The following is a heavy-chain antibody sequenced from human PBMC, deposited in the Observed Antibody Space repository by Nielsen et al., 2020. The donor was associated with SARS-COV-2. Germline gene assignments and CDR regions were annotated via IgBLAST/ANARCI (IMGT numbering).Heavy chain of an antibody. CDR3: TTARDGYNR. D-gene: IGHD5-24*01. J-gene: IGHJ4*02. Sequence: GESLKISCAASGFTFDDYAMHWVRQAPGKGLEWVGRIKSKTDGGTTDYAAPVKGRFTISRDDSKNTLYLQMNSLKTEDTAVYYCTTARDGYNRWGQGTLVTVSS. CDR1: GFTFDDYA. CDR2: IKSKTDGGTT. V-gene: IGHV3-15*01.